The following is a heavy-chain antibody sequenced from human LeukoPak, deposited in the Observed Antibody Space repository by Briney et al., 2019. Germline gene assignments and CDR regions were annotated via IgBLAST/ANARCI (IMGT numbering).Heavy chain of an antibody. Sequence: SEPLSLTCTVSGGSVSSSSYHWGWIRQPPGKGLEWIGSVFYSGSTYYNPSLKSRVTISVDTSKDQFSLNLTSVTAADTAVYYCARPPGIAAAWFDPWGQGTLVTVSS. V-gene: IGHV4-39*01. CDR2: VFYSGST. CDR3: ARPPGIAAAWFDP. J-gene: IGHJ5*02. D-gene: IGHD6-13*01. CDR1: GGSVSSSSYH.